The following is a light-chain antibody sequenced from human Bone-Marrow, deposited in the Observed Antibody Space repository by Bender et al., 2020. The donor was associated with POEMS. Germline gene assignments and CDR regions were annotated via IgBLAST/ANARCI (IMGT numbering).Light chain of an antibody. Sequence: QSALTQPASVSGSPGQSITISCTGTSSDVGGFDYVSWYQHHPGKAPKLLIYDVTNRPSGVPDRFSGSKSGNTASLTISGLQTEDEADYYCQTYDSNLNNFVFGTGTEVIVL. CDR2: DVT. J-gene: IGLJ1*01. CDR1: SSDVGGFDY. CDR3: QTYDSNLNNFV. V-gene: IGLV2-14*03.